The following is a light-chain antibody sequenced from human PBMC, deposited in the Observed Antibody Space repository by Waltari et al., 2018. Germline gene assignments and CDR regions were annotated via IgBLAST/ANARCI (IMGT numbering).Light chain of an antibody. V-gene: IGKV3-11*01. CDR3: QHRSNWPLT. CDR1: QNINTY. J-gene: IGKJ4*01. CDR2: DAS. Sequence: EIVLTQSPDTLSLSPGERATLSCRASQNINTYLAWYQQKPGQAPRLLIYDASNRATGIPARFSGSGSGTDFTLTISSLEPEDFAVYYCQHRSNWPLTFGGGTKVEIK.